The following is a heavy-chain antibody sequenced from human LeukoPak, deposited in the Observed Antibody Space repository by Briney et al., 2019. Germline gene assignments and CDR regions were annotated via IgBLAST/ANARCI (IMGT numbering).Heavy chain of an antibody. CDR2: INHSGST. V-gene: IGHV4-34*01. D-gene: IGHD3-10*01. CDR3: ARAYGSGLTPRAYDY. Sequence: PSETLSLTCTVSGGSISSYYWSWIRQPPGKGLEWIGEINHSGSTNYNPSLKSRVTISVDTSKNQFSLKLSSVTAADTAVYYCARAYGSGLTPRAYDYWGQGTLVTVSS. CDR1: GGSISSYY. J-gene: IGHJ4*02.